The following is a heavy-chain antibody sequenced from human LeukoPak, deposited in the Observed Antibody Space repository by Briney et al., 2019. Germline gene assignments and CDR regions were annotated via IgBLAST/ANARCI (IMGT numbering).Heavy chain of an antibody. CDR1: GFTFSSYG. CDR3: AKDRRYCSSTSCYPDNWFDP. Sequence: PGGPLRLSCAASGFTFSSYGMHWVRQAPGKGLEWVADIWYDGSNKYYADSVKGRFTISRDNSKNTLYLQMNSLRAEDTAVYYCAKDRRYCSSTSCYPDNWFDPRGQGTLVTVSS. CDR2: IWYDGSNK. J-gene: IGHJ5*02. V-gene: IGHV3-33*06. D-gene: IGHD2-2*01.